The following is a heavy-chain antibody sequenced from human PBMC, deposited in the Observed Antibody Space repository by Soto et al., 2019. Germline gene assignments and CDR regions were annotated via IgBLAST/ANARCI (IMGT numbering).Heavy chain of an antibody. V-gene: IGHV4-39*01. Sequence: PSETLSLTCTVSGGSISSSSYYWGWIRQPPGKGLEGIGSIYYSGSTYYNPSLKSRVTISVDTSKNQFSLKLSSVTAADTAVYYCAIILGYYYGMDVWGQGTTVT. J-gene: IGHJ6*02. CDR2: IYYSGST. CDR1: GGSISSSSYY. CDR3: AIILGYYYGMDV. D-gene: IGHD3-9*01.